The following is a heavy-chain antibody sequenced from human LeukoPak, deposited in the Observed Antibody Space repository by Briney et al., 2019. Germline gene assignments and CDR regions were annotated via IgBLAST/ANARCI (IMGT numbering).Heavy chain of an antibody. CDR2: IYYSGST. CDR1: GGSISSYY. V-gene: IGHV4-59*01. CDR3: ARGNLVVVTEVYYFDY. J-gene: IGHJ4*02. Sequence: PSETLSLTCTVSGGSISSYYWSWIRQPPGKGLEWIGYIYYSGSTNYNPSLKSRVTISVDTSKNQFSLKLSSVTAADTAVYYCARGNLVVVTEVYYFDYWGQGTLVTVSS. D-gene: IGHD3-22*01.